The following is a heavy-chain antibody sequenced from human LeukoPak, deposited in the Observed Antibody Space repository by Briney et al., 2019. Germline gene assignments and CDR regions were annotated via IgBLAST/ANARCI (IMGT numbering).Heavy chain of an antibody. CDR2: IYYSGST. CDR1: GGSISSSSYY. D-gene: IGHD1-14*01. V-gene: IGHV4-39*01. CDR3: ARPIRTLLSWFDP. Sequence: SETLSLTCTVSGGSISSSSYYWGWIRQPPGKGLEWIGSIYYSGSTYYNPSLKSRVTISVDTSKNQFSLKLSSVTAADTAVYYCARPIRTLLSWFDPWGQGTLVTVS. J-gene: IGHJ5*02.